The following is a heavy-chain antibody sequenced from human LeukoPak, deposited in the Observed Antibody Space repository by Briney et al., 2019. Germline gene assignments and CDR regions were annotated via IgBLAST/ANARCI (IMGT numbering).Heavy chain of an antibody. CDR2: IWYDGSNK. CDR1: GFTFSSYG. J-gene: IGHJ6*02. V-gene: IGHV3-33*01. Sequence: GGSLRLSCAASGFTFSSYGMHWVRQAPGKGLEWVAVIWYDGSNKYYADSVKGRFTISRDDSKSTLYLQMNSLRAEDTAVYYSAREGGLDIYYGMDVWGQGTTVTVSS. D-gene: IGHD2-2*03. CDR3: AREGGLDIYYGMDV.